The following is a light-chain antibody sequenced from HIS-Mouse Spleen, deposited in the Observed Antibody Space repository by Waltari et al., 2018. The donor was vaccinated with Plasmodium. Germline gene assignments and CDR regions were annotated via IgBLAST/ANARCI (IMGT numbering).Light chain of an antibody. CDR1: SSDFGGYNY. CDR3: CSYAGSYTWV. J-gene: IGLJ3*02. Sequence: QSALTQPRSVSGSPGQSVTLSFTGTSSDFGGYNYVSCYQQHPGKAPKLMIYDVSKRPSGVPERFSGSKSGNTASLTISGLQAEDEADYYCCSYAGSYTWVFGGGTKLTVL. CDR2: DVS. V-gene: IGLV2-11*01.